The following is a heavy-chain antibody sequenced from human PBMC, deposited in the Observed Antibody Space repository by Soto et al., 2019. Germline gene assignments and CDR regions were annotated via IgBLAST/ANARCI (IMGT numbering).Heavy chain of an antibody. J-gene: IGHJ6*02. Sequence: VGSLRRYCAGSGFSFGSYEMHWVRQAPGKGLEWVTFTSYDGSINYYADSVKGRFTMSRDNSKNLLYLQVNSLRTEDTAVYYCVRRSTVSYYAVDVWGQGTTVTVSS. D-gene: IGHD4-17*01. CDR2: TSYDGSIN. CDR1: GFSFGSYE. V-gene: IGHV3-30*04. CDR3: VRRSTVSYYAVDV.